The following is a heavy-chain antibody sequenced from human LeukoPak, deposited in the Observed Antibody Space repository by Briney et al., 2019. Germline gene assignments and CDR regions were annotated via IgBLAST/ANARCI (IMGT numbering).Heavy chain of an antibody. CDR2: IYTSGST. Sequence: PSETLSLTCTVSGGSISSYYWSWLRQPAGKGLEWIGRIYTSGSTNYNPSLKSRVTMSVDTSKNQFSLKLSSVTAAGTAVYYCASSYSSSSGLVFDYWGQGTLVTVSS. V-gene: IGHV4-4*07. CDR1: GGSISSYY. J-gene: IGHJ4*02. D-gene: IGHD6-6*01. CDR3: ASSYSSSSGLVFDY.